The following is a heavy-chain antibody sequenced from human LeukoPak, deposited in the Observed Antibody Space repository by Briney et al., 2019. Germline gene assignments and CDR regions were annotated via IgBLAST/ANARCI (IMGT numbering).Heavy chain of an antibody. CDR1: GGSISSSSYY. CDR3: AREAVAAADYYYYYGMDV. J-gene: IGHJ6*02. V-gene: IGHV4-39*02. D-gene: IGHD6-13*01. CDR2: IYYSGST. Sequence: SETLSPTCTVSGGSISSSSYYWGWIRQPPGKGLEWIGSIYYSGSTYYNPSLKSRVTISVDTSKNQFSLKLSSVTAADTAVYYCAREAVAAADYYYYYGMDVWGQGTTVTVSS.